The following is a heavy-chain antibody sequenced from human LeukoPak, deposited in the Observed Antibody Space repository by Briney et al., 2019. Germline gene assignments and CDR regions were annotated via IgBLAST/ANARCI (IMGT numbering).Heavy chain of an antibody. CDR3: AREVITGPRYYYYYGMDV. J-gene: IGHJ6*02. Sequence: SETLSLTCTVSGGXISSGGYYWSWIRQHPGKGLEWIGYIYYSGSTYYNPSLKSRVTISVDTSKNQFSLKLSSVTAADTAVYYCAREVITGPRYYYYYGMDVWGQGTTVTVSS. V-gene: IGHV4-31*03. CDR1: GGXISSGGYY. CDR2: IYYSGST. D-gene: IGHD1-20*01.